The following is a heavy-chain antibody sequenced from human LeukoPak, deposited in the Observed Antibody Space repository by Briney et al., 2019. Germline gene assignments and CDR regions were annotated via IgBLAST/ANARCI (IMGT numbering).Heavy chain of an antibody. CDR1: GFTFSSYV. Sequence: GGSLRLSCETAGFTFSSYVMHWVRRTPGKGLVWVSRISHDGIISYADSVKGRFTISRDNARNTLTLQMNSLRVEDTAVYFCARDWVYKIDYWGRGTLVTVSS. V-gene: IGHV3-74*01. CDR2: ISHDGII. J-gene: IGHJ4*02. CDR3: ARDWVYKIDY. D-gene: IGHD5-24*01.